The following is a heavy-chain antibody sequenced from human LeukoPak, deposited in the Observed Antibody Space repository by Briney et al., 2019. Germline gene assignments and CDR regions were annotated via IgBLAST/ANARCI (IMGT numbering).Heavy chain of an antibody. CDR3: AKGATLGLRGVYFDY. CDR2: ISAYNGNT. J-gene: IGHJ4*02. Sequence: ASVKVSCKASGYTFTSYGISWVRQAPGQGLEWMGWISAYNGNTNYAQKLQGRVTMTTDTSTSTAYMELRSLRSDDTAVYHCAKGATLGLRGVYFDYWGQGTLVTVSS. V-gene: IGHV1-18*01. CDR1: GYTFTSYG. D-gene: IGHD5/OR15-5a*01.